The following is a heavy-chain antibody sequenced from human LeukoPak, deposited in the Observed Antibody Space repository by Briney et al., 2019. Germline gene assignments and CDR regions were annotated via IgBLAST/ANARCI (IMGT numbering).Heavy chain of an antibody. CDR3: ARSTVRIVGATPFDY. Sequence: GGSLRLSCAASGFTFSSYAMHWVRQAPGKGLEWVAVISYDGSNKYYADSVKGRFTISRDNSKNTLYLQMNSLRAEDTAVYYCARSTVRIVGATPFDYWGQGTLVTVSS. CDR1: GFTFSSYA. D-gene: IGHD1-26*01. V-gene: IGHV3-30*14. J-gene: IGHJ4*02. CDR2: ISYDGSNK.